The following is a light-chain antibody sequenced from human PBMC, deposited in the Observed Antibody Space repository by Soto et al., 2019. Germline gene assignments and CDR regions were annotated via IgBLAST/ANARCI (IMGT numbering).Light chain of an antibody. CDR1: QSISSW. CDR2: GAS. Sequence: GARVTITCRASQSISSWLAWYQQKPGKAPILLIYGASTLEGGVPSRFSGSGSGTEFTLTIGSLQPDDFATYYCQEYNSFSLTFGQGTKVDI. J-gene: IGKJ1*01. CDR3: QEYNSFSLT. V-gene: IGKV1-5*01.